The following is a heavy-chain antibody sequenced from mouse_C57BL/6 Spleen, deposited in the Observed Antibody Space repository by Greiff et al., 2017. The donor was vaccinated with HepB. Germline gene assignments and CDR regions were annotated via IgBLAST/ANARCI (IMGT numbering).Heavy chain of an antibody. Sequence: QVQLKQPGAELVKPGASVKMSCKASGYTFTSYWITWVKQRPGQGLEWIGDIYPGSGSTNYNEKFKSKATLTVDTSSSTAYMQLSSLTSEDSAVYYCASRGGSSGYVDYWGQGTTLTVSS. CDR1: GYTFTSYW. V-gene: IGHV1-55*01. D-gene: IGHD3-2*02. CDR2: IYPGSGST. CDR3: ASRGGSSGYVDY. J-gene: IGHJ2*01.